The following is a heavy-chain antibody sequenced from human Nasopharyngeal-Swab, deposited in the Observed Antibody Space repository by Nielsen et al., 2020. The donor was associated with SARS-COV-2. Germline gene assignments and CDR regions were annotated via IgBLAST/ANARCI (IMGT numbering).Heavy chain of an antibody. J-gene: IGHJ6*03. V-gene: IGHV3-53*01. CDR2: HYVDGRT. CDR1: GFAVTIND. Sequence: AESLRLSCAASGFAVTINDVTWVRQTPGQWLEWVSMHYVDGRTEYAVPVKGRFAISRDSSKNPVSLQMNPVRAEETGLYFCSRLPFYYMDFWGKGTTVTVSS. CDR3: SRLPFYYMDF.